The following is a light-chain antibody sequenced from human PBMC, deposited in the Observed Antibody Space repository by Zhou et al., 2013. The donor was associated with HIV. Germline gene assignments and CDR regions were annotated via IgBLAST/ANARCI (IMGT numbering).Light chain of an antibody. V-gene: IGKV1-39*01. Sequence: IQMTQSPSSLSASVGDRVTITCRASQRISPYLNWYQQKPGRAPKLLIYGVSNLQSGVPSRFSGSGSETDFTLTISSLQPDDVASYFCQQTYSSSPSTFGQGTRLETK. J-gene: IGKJ2*01. CDR1: QRISPY. CDR2: GVS. CDR3: QQTYSSSPST.